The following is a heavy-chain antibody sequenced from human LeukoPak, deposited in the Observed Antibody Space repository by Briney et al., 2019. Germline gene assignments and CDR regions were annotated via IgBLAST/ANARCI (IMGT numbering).Heavy chain of an antibody. CDR2: IKPDGSST. J-gene: IGHJ4*02. V-gene: IGHV3-74*01. CDR1: GFTFSSYW. D-gene: IGHD1-26*01. Sequence: GGSLRLSCAAPGFTFSSYWMHWVRQAPGKGLVWVSRIKPDGSSTAYADSVKGRFTISRDNAKNTLYLQMNSLRAEDTAVYYCARGIVGATTIDYWGQGTLVTVSS. CDR3: ARGIVGATTIDY.